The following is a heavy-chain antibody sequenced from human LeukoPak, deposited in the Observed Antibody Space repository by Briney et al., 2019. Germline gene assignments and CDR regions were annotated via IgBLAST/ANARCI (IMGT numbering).Heavy chain of an antibody. D-gene: IGHD3-22*01. V-gene: IGHV1-18*01. Sequence: APVKVSCKASGYTFTSYGISWVRQAPGQGLEWMGWISAYNGNTNYAQKLQGRVTMTTDTSTSTAYMELGSLRSDDTAVYYCAREEIVVVPRGYYFDYWGQGTLVTVSS. CDR2: ISAYNGNT. CDR1: GYTFTSYG. J-gene: IGHJ4*02. CDR3: AREEIVVVPRGYYFDY.